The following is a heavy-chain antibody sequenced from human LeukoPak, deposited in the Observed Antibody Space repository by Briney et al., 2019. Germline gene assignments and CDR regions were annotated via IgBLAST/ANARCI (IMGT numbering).Heavy chain of an antibody. D-gene: IGHD3-16*01. J-gene: IGHJ4*02. CDR1: GGSISSGNW. V-gene: IGHV4-4*02. CDR3: ARVGDYALKD. CDR2: VYHSGST. Sequence: SGTLFLTCAVSGGSISSGNWWNWVRQPPGKGLEWIGEVYHSGSTNYNPSLKSRVSMSVDTSKNQCTLKLSSVTAADTAVYYCARVGDYALKDWGQGTLVTVSS.